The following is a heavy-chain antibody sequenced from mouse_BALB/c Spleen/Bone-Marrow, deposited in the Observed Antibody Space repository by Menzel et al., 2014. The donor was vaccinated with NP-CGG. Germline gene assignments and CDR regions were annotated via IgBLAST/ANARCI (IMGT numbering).Heavy chain of an antibody. CDR2: LYPGDGDT. V-gene: IGHV1-80*01. Sequence: HVQLQQSGSPLVSHASSVKISCKASGYAFSNYWITWVKQRPGQCLDWTGQLYPGDGDTNYNGKFKGKATLTADKSSSTAYMQLSSLTSEDSAVYFCARCDGYSYYFDYWGQGTTLTVSS. CDR3: ARCDGYSYYFDY. D-gene: IGHD2-3*01. J-gene: IGHJ2*01. CDR1: GYAFSNYW.